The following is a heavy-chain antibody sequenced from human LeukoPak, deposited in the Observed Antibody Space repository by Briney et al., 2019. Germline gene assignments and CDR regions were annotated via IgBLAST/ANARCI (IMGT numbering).Heavy chain of an antibody. J-gene: IGHJ4*02. V-gene: IGHV4-39*01. Sequence: PSETLSLTRTVSGGSISSSSYYWGWIRQPPGKGLEWIGSIYYSGSTYYNPSLKSRVTISVDTSKNQFSLKLSSVTAADTAVYYCARREAYNWNYLKKLGPDYWGQGTLVTVSS. D-gene: IGHD1-7*01. CDR2: IYYSGST. CDR3: ARREAYNWNYLKKLGPDY. CDR1: GGSISSSSYY.